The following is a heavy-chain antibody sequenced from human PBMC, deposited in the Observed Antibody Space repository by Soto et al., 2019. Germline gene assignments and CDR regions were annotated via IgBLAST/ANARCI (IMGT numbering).Heavy chain of an antibody. D-gene: IGHD6-19*01. V-gene: IGHV1-58*01. CDR1: GFTFTSSA. Sequence: SVKVSYKASGFTFTSSAVQWVGQARGQRLEWIGWIVVGSGNTNYEQKFQERDTITRDMYTSTAYMEQSSLRSEDKAAYYCGAAPYSTCWYFGGLIYYYYGMDVWGQGTTVTVSS. CDR3: GAAPYSTCWYFGGLIYYYYGMDV. J-gene: IGHJ6*02. CDR2: IVVGSGNT.